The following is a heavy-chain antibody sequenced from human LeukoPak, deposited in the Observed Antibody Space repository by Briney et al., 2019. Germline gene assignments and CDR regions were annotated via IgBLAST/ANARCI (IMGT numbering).Heavy chain of an antibody. V-gene: IGHV4-59*01. CDR2: IYYSGST. Sequence: SETLSLTCTVSGGSISSYYWSWIRQPPGKGLEWIGYIYYSGSTNYNPSLKSRVTISVDTSKNQFSLKLSSVTAADTAGDYWAGGTAAAGTFWFDPWGQGTLVTVSS. CDR3: AGGTAAAGTFWFDP. D-gene: IGHD6-13*01. CDR1: GGSISSYY. J-gene: IGHJ5*02.